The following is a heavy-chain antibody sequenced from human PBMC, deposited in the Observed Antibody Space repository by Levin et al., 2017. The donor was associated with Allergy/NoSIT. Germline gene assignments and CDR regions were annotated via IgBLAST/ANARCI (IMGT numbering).Heavy chain of an antibody. Sequence: GGSLRLSCAASGFTFRSHEMNWVRQAPGKGLEWVSYILGSGNVIYYADSVRGRFTMSRDNAKNSMFLQMNSLRADDTAVYYCARERVSWSGGRPGNYWYFDLWGRGTLVTVSS. CDR2: ILGSGNVI. CDR3: ARERVSWSGGRPGNYWYFDL. J-gene: IGHJ2*01. V-gene: IGHV3-48*03. CDR1: GFTFRSHE. D-gene: IGHD3-3*01.